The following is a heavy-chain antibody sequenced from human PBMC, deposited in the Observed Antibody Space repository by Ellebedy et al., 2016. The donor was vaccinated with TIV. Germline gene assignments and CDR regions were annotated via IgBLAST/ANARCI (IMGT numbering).Heavy chain of an antibody. CDR1: GYNFTIYW. D-gene: IGHD6-6*01. V-gene: IGHV5-51*01. CDR2: IYPADSDI. Sequence: GESLKISCKGSGYNFTIYWIAWVRQMPGKGLEWMGIIYPADSDITYNPSFEGQVTISADKSISTAYLQWSSLKASDTAIYYCARHGGYSSSPLNYWGQGTLVTVSS. CDR3: ARHGGYSSSPLNY. J-gene: IGHJ4*02.